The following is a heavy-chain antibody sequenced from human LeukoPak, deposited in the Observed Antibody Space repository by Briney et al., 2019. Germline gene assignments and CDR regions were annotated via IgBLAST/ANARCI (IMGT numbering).Heavy chain of an antibody. Sequence: GGSLRLSCAASGFTFSSYAMHWVRQAPGKGLEWVAVISYDGSNKYYADSVKGRFTISRDNSKNTLYLQMNSLRAEDTVVYYCARDHPYYDILTGYLRDYYYGMDVWGQGTTVTVSS. D-gene: IGHD3-9*01. CDR2: ISYDGSNK. J-gene: IGHJ6*02. CDR3: ARDHPYYDILTGYLRDYYYGMDV. V-gene: IGHV3-30-3*01. CDR1: GFTFSSYA.